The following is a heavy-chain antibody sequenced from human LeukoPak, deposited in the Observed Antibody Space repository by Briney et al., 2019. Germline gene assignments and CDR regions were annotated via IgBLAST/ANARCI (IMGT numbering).Heavy chain of an antibody. V-gene: IGHV3-23*01. D-gene: IGHD6-13*01. J-gene: IGHJ4*02. CDR3: AKAGIGVVGYCDY. CDR2: IRGSGGGT. CDR1: GFTFNSYA. Sequence: GGSLRLPCAASGFTFNSYAMSWVRQAPGKGLEWVSAIRGSGGGTYYADSVKGRFTISRDNSKNTLYLQMNSLRDEDTALYYCAKAGIGVVGYCDYWARGTLVTVSS.